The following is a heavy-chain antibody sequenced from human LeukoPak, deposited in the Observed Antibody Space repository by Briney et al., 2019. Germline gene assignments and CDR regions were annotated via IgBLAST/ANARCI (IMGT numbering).Heavy chain of an antibody. CDR3: ARGVDY. V-gene: IGHV3-7*01. J-gene: IGHJ4*02. CDR2: IKQDGTEK. Sequence: PGRSLRLSCAASGFTFTTYWMSWVRQAPGKGLEWVANIKQDGTEKYYVDSVKGRFTASRDNAKNSLYLQMNSLRVEDTAVYYCARGVDYWGQGTLVTVSS. CDR1: GFTFTTYW.